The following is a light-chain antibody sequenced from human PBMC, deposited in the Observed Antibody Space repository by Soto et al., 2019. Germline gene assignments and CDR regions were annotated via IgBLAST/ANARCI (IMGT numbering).Light chain of an antibody. CDR3: QQYGSSPPYT. CDR1: QSVSNNY. CDR2: GSS. V-gene: IGKV3-20*01. J-gene: IGKJ2*01. Sequence: VLTQSPGTLSLSPGERATLSCRASQSVSNNYLAWYQQKPGQAPRLLIFGSSDRATGIPDRFSGSGSGTDFTLTISSSEPEDFAMYYCQQYGSSPPYTFGVGTKLEIK.